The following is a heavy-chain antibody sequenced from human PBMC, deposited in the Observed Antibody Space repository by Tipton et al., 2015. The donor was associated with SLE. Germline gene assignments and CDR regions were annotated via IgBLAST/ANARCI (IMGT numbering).Heavy chain of an antibody. CDR2: IYSGGFGT. J-gene: IGHJ4*02. CDR1: GFTLSDYA. D-gene: IGHD5-18*01. V-gene: IGHV3-23*03. CDR3: GKGRGRGYRYGSIHY. Sequence: SLRLSCVTSGFTLSDYAMNWVHQSPGEGLEWVALIYSGGFGTAYADAVKGRFSVTRDSSGSTVYLQMKSLRTEDTAIYYCGKGRGRGYRYGSIHYWGQGTLVTVSS.